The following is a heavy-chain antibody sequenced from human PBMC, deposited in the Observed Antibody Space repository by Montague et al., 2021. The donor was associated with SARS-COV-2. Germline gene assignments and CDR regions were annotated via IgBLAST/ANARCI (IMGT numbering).Heavy chain of an antibody. CDR1: GDSIKSGNYY. J-gene: IGHJ3*01. V-gene: IGHV4-61*02. CDR2: ISSSGSH. CDR3: ARSRTFNLIYYKGGFDV. Sequence: TLSLTCTVSGDSIKSGNYYWSWLRPPAGKGLEWVGRISSSGSHNSSPSLRGRVIISIDASKNQFSLRLTSLTAADTAVYYGARSRTFNLIYYKGGFDVWGQGAMVAVSA. D-gene: IGHD3-10*01.